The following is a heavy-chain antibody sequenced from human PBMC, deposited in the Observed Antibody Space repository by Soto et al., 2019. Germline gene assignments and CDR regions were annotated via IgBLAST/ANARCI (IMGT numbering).Heavy chain of an antibody. CDR3: AKALVGEVGATDY. J-gene: IGHJ4*02. CDR2: ITRTDST. V-gene: IGHV3-23*01. D-gene: IGHD1-26*01. CDR1: GFTFSNYA. Sequence: GGSLRLSCTASGFTFSNYAMSWVRQAPGKGLEWVSAITRTDSTYYADSVKGRFTISRDNSRNTLYLQMNSLGAEDAALYYCAKALVGEVGATDYWGQGALVTVSS.